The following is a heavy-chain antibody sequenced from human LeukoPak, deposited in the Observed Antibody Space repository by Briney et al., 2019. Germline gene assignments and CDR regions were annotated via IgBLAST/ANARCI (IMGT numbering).Heavy chain of an antibody. CDR3: ARGFAPAYNFGVFDY. J-gene: IGHJ4*02. CDR2: FHTGGET. Sequence: GGSLRLSCAASGFTVSNNYMIWVRQAPGKGLEWVSLFHTGGETEYADSVKGRFTMSRDTSQNTVSLHMNSLRAEDTAVYYCARGFAPAYNFGVFDYWGQGTLATVSS. CDR1: GFTVSNNY. V-gene: IGHV3-53*01. D-gene: IGHD5-24*01.